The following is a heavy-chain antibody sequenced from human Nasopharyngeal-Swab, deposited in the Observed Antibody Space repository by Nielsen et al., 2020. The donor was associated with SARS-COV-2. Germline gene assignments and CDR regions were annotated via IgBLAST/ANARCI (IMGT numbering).Heavy chain of an antibody. CDR3: ARSHIVVVTDAFDI. D-gene: IGHD2-21*02. V-gene: IGHV1-2*04. CDR2: INPNSGGT. J-gene: IGHJ3*02. Sequence: ASVKVSCKASGYTFTGYYMHWVRQAPGQGLEWMGWINPNSGGTNYAQKFQGWVTMTRDTTISTAYMELSRLRSDDTAVYSCARSHIVVVTDAFDIWCQGTMVTVSS. CDR1: GYTFTGYY.